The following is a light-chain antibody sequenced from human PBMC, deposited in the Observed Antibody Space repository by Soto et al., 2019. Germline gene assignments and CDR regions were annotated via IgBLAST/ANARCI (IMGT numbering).Light chain of an antibody. Sequence: QSALTQPASVSGSPGQSITISCTGTGSDVGSYNYVSWYQQHPGKAPKLMIYEVSTRPSGVSSRFSGSKSGNTASLTISGLQAEDEADYYCSSYSSSSTVFGTGTKVTVL. CDR2: EVS. V-gene: IGLV2-14*01. CDR3: SSYSSSSTV. J-gene: IGLJ1*01. CDR1: GSDVGSYNY.